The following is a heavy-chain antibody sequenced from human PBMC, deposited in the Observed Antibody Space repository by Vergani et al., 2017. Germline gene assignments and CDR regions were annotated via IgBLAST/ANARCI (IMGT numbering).Heavy chain of an antibody. D-gene: IGHD5-18*01. CDR3: AIDWGYSYGVDY. CDR1: GHTFTSYA. J-gene: IGHJ4*02. Sequence: QVQLVQSGAEVKKPGASVKVSCKASGHTFTSYAMHWVRQAPGQRLEWMGWSNAGNGNTKSSQEFQGRVTITRDTSASTAYMELSSLRSEDMAVYYCAIDWGYSYGVDYWGQGTLVTVSS. CDR2: SNAGNGNT. V-gene: IGHV1-3*02.